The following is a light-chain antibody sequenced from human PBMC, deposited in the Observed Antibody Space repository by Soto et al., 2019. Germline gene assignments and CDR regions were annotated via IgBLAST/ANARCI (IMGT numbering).Light chain of an antibody. CDR2: DAS. J-gene: IGKJ1*01. CDR1: QSISNW. Sequence: DIQMTQSPSTLSASVGHRVTITCRASQSISNWLAWYQQKPGKAPKLLIYDASSLESGVPSRFSGIGSGTEFTLTISSLQPDDFATYYCQQYNSYSGTFGQGTKVEI. CDR3: QQYNSYSGT. V-gene: IGKV1-5*01.